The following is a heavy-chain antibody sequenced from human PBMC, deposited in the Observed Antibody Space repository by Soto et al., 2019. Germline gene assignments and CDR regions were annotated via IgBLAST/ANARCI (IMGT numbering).Heavy chain of an antibody. CDR2: IYSGGST. Sequence: GGSLRLSCAASGFTVSSNYMSWVRQAPGKGLEWVSVIYSGGSTYYADSVKGRFTISRDNSRNTLYLQMNSLRAEDTAVYYCASSAAAGTFGYWGQGTLVTVSS. V-gene: IGHV3-53*01. CDR3: ASSAAAGTFGY. CDR1: GFTVSSNY. J-gene: IGHJ4*02. D-gene: IGHD6-13*01.